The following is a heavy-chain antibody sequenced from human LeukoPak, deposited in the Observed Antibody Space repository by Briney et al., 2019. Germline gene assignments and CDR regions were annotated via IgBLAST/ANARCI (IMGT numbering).Heavy chain of an antibody. CDR1: GGSISSYY. Sequence: PSETLSLTCTVSGGSISSYYWSWIRQPPGKGLEWIGYIYYSGSTNYNPSLKSRVTISVDTSKNQFSLKLSSATAADTAVYYCARYVVPAALIDYWGQGTLVTVSS. CDR2: IYYSGST. V-gene: IGHV4-59*01. J-gene: IGHJ4*02. CDR3: ARYVVPAALIDY. D-gene: IGHD2-2*01.